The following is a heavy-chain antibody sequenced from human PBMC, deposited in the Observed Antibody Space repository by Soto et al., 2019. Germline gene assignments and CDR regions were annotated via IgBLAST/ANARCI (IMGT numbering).Heavy chain of an antibody. CDR1: GFTFSSYA. J-gene: IGHJ4*02. D-gene: IGHD1-1*01. Sequence: SGGSLRLSCAASGFTFSSYAMSWVRQAPGKGLEWVGRIKSKTDGGTTDYAAPVKGRFTISRDDSKNTLYLQMNSLKTEDTAVYYCTTEVETTEGSFGWGQGTLVTVSS. CDR3: TTEVETTEGSFG. CDR2: IKSKTDGGTT. V-gene: IGHV3-15*01.